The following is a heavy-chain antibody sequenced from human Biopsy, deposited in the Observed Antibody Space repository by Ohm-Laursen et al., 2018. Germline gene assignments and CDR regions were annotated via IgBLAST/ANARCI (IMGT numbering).Heavy chain of an antibody. CDR1: GVSINGGRYY. J-gene: IGHJ4*02. V-gene: IGHV4-31*03. CDR3: ARLGSGDYFPTFFDF. CDR2: IFYSANT. Sequence: SQTLSLTCTVSGVSINGGRYYWNWLRHHPGKGLEWLGNIFYSANTYYNPSLKSRVTISVDTSKNQFSLKLSSVTAADTAVYYCARLGSGDYFPTFFDFWGQGALVTVSS. D-gene: IGHD5-12*01.